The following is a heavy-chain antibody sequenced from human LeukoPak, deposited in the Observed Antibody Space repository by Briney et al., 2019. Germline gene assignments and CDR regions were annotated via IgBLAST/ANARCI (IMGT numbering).Heavy chain of an antibody. CDR3: ARDRDYYNYFEY. CDR1: GFTLSRYW. J-gene: IGHJ4*02. D-gene: IGHD3-10*01. Sequence: GGSLRLSCAASGFTLSRYWMSWVRQAPGKGLEWVANIKHDGSEKYYVDSVKGRFTISRDNAKNSLYLQMNSLRGEDTAVYYCARDRDYYNYFEYWGQGTLVTGSS. V-gene: IGHV3-7*04. CDR2: IKHDGSEK.